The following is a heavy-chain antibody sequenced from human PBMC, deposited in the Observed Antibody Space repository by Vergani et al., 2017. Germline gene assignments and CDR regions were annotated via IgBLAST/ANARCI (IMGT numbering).Heavy chain of an antibody. Sequence: EVQLVESGGGLVQPGGSLRLSCAASGFTFSSYEMNWVRQATGKGLEWVSYISRSGSTIYYADYVKGRFTISRDNAKNSLYLQMNILRAEDMAVYYCARDQDCSRNGHDIVVVPAAYPGGMDVWGQGTTVTVSS. CDR3: ARDQDCSRNGHDIVVVPAAYPGGMDV. CDR2: ISRSGSTI. V-gene: IGHV3-48*03. D-gene: IGHD2-2*01. J-gene: IGHJ6*02. CDR1: GFTFSSYE.